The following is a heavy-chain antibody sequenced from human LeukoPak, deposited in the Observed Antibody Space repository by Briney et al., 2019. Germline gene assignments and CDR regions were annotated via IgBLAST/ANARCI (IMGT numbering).Heavy chain of an antibody. D-gene: IGHD1-26*01. J-gene: IGHJ4*02. V-gene: IGHV1-24*01. Sequence: ASVNVSCKLSGDTLTELSMHWVRHFPGKGLEWMGSFDPEDNEKIYARSFQGRLTMTEDTSTNTAYIELRSLRSEATAVYFWATTIVGVAHIYYWGQGTLVSVSS. CDR1: GDTLTELS. CDR3: ATTIVGVAHIYY. CDR2: FDPEDNEK.